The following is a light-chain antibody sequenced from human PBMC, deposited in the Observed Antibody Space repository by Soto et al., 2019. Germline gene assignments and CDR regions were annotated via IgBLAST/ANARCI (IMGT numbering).Light chain of an antibody. CDR2: DAS. V-gene: IGKV3-11*01. J-gene: IGKJ1*01. CDR1: QSVSSY. CDR3: QKYGRSHQK. Sequence: EIVVTQSPAPLSLSPGERATLSFRASQSVSSYLAWYQQKPGQSPRLLIYDASNRATGIQARFSGSGSGTDFTLTITGREPEDFAVYYCQKYGRSHQKFGQGTKVAI.